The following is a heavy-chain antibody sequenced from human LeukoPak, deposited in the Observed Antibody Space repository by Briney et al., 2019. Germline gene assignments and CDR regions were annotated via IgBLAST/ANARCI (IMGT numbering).Heavy chain of an antibody. CDR2: INWNCGST. Sequence: GGSLRLSCAASGFTFDDYGMSWVRQAPGKGLEWVSGINWNCGSTGYADSVKGRFTISRDNAKNSLYLQMNSLRAEDTALYYCARGMGNYVSFDYWGQGTLVTVSS. CDR1: GFTFDDYG. CDR3: ARGMGNYVSFDY. V-gene: IGHV3-20*04. D-gene: IGHD1-7*01. J-gene: IGHJ4*02.